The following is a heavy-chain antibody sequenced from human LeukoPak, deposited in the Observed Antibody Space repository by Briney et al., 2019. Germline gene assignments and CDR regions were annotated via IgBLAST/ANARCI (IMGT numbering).Heavy chain of an antibody. CDR3: AIDSRGYYDSSGYKTRFYYGMDV. CDR1: GDSVSSNSAA. CDR2: TYYRSKWYN. D-gene: IGHD3-22*01. Sequence: SQTLSLTCAISGDSVSSNSAAWNWIRQSPSRGLEWLGRTYYRSKWYNDYAVSVKSRITINPDTSKNQFSLQLNSVTPEDTAVYYCAIDSRGYYDSSGYKTRFYYGMDVWGQGTTVTVSS. J-gene: IGHJ6*02. V-gene: IGHV6-1*01.